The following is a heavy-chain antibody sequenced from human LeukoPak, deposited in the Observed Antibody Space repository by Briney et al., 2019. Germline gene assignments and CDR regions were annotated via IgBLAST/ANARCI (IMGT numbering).Heavy chain of an antibody. Sequence: GGSLRLSCAASGFTFSSYAMSWVRQAPGKRLEWVSAISGSGGSTYYADSVKGRFTISRDNSKNTLYLQMNSLRAEDTAVYYCAKDFGYCSSTSCAYSYCMDVWGKGTTVTVSS. D-gene: IGHD2-2*01. J-gene: IGHJ6*03. V-gene: IGHV3-23*01. CDR2: ISGSGGST. CDR3: AKDFGYCSSTSCAYSYCMDV. CDR1: GFTFSSYA.